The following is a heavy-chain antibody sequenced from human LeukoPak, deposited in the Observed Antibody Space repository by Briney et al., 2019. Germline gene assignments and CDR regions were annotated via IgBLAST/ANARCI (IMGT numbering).Heavy chain of an antibody. CDR2: IYYSGNT. CDR3: ARQWLRFSYYMDV. J-gene: IGHJ6*03. CDR1: GGSISSGAYS. Sequence: SETLSLTCAVSGGSISSGAYSWSWIRQPPGKGLEWIGSIYYSGNTHYNPSLKSRVTISVDTSKNQFSLKLSSVTAADTAVYYCARQWLRFSYYMDVWGKGTTVTVSS. D-gene: IGHD5-12*01. V-gene: IGHV4-30-2*03.